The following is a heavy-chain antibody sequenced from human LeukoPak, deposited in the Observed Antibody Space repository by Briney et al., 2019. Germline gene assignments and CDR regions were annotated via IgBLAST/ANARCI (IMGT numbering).Heavy chain of an antibody. J-gene: IGHJ4*02. V-gene: IGHV3-7*01. CDR3: ARGSRIAVAIFDY. Sequence: GGSLRLSCAASGFTFSSYWMSWVRQAPGKGLEWVANIKRDGSEKYYVDSVKGRFTISRDNAKNSLYLQMNSLRAEDTAVYYCARGSRIAVAIFDYWGQGTLVTVSS. CDR1: GFTFSSYW. D-gene: IGHD6-19*01. CDR2: IKRDGSEK.